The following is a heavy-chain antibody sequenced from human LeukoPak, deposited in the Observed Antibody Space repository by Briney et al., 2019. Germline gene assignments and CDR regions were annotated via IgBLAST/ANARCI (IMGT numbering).Heavy chain of an antibody. CDR3: VRGVGGSSYLDY. Sequence: GGSLRLSCAASGFTFSDHWMHWVRQVPGKGLVWVSRIKTDGSWTNDADSVKGRFTISRNNAENTLYLQMNSLRVEDTAVYYCVRGVGGSSYLDYWGQGALVTVSS. J-gene: IGHJ4*02. CDR1: GFTFSDHW. D-gene: IGHD3-16*01. V-gene: IGHV3-74*01. CDR2: IKTDGSWT.